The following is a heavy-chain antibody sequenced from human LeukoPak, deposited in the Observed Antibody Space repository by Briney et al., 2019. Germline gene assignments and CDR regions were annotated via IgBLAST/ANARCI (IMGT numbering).Heavy chain of an antibody. V-gene: IGHV1-69*05. CDR2: IIPIFGTA. CDR1: GGTFSSYA. J-gene: IGHJ3*02. CDR3: ARGKNDYGDSYDAFDI. D-gene: IGHD4-17*01. Sequence: SVKVSCKASGGTFSSYAISWVRQAPGQGLEWMGRIIPIFGTANYAQKFQGRVTITTDESTSTAYMELSSRRSEDTAVYYCARGKNDYGDSYDAFDIWGQGTMVTVSS.